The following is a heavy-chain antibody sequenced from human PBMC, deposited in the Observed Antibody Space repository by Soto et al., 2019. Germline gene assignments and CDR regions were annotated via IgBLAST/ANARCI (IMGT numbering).Heavy chain of an antibody. CDR1: GYSFTSYW. V-gene: IGHV5-51*01. J-gene: IGHJ3*02. Sequence: GESLKISCKGSGYSFTSYWIGWVRQMPGKGLEWMGIIYPGDSDTRYSPSFQGQVTISADKSISTAYLQWSSLKASDTAMYYCARLTWLHDAGGDAFDIWGQGTMVTVSS. CDR2: IYPGDSDT. CDR3: ARLTWLHDAGGDAFDI. D-gene: IGHD5-12*01.